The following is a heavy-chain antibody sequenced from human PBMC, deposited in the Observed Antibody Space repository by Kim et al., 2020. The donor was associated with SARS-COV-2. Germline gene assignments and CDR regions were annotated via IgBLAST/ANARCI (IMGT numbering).Heavy chain of an antibody. J-gene: IGHJ5*02. Sequence: GGSLRLSCAASGFTFSKHWMHWVRQVPGEGLVWVSRRNEDGSSTNYAGSVRGRFTISRDNARSTLYLQRNSLVAADTALYYCARDLSGSDDLWCQGTLVT. V-gene: IGHV3-74*01. CDR1: GFTFSKHW. CDR3: ARDLSGSDDL. D-gene: IGHD5-12*01. CDR2: RNEDGSST.